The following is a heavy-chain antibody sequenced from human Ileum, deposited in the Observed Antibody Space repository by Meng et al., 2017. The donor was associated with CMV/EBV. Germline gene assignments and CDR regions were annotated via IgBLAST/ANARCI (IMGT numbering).Heavy chain of an antibody. CDR2: SSHSGNT. Sequence: QVQLHQGGAGLLKPSDTLSLTCAVYSGSFSDFFWGWIRQPPGKGLEWIGESSHSGNTKYNPSLKSRVTISVDASKNQFSLNMRSVTAADTAVYYCARGRDFWWEMDYTGQGTLVTVSS. J-gene: IGHJ4*02. CDR3: ARGRDFWWEMDY. V-gene: IGHV4-34*01. CDR1: SGSFSDFF. D-gene: IGHD1-26*01.